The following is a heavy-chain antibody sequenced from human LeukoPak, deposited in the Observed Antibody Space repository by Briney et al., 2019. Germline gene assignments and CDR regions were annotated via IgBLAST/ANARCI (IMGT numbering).Heavy chain of an antibody. CDR1: GYSISSGYH. J-gene: IGHJ4*02. CDR2: VCHSGTT. D-gene: IGHD7-27*01. CDR3: ARENWVFDY. V-gene: IGHV4-38-2*02. Sequence: SETLSLTCVVSGYSISSGYHWGCLRQPPGEGVEGIGSVCHSGTTSYDPALNSRVTISVDTSKNQISLTVRSVTAADTAMYYCARENWVFDYWGQGILVTVSS.